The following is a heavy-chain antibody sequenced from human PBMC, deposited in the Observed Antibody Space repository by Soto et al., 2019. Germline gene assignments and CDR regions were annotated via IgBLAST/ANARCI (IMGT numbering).Heavy chain of an antibody. D-gene: IGHD3-3*01. CDR2: IWYDGSNK. CDR1: GFTFSSYG. V-gene: IGHV3-33*01. Sequence: QVQLVESGGGVVQPGRSLRLSCAASGFTFSSYGMHWVRQAPGKGLEWVAVIWYDGSNKYYADSVKGRFTISRDNSKNPLYLQMNSLRAEDTAVYYCARVGGVYYFDYWGQGTLVTVSS. CDR3: ARVGGVYYFDY. J-gene: IGHJ4*02.